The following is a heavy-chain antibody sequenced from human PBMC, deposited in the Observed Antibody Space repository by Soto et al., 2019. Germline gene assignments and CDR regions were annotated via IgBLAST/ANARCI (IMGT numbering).Heavy chain of an antibody. CDR1: GYTFINYG. Sequence: QVQLVQSGAEVKKPGASVKVSCKASGYTFINYGISWVRQAPGHGLEWMGWINTYNGNTNYAKKFQGSVTITTDTSTSTAYMELRSLRSDDTAVYSCARDPVGPAWFDPWGQGTLVTVSS. CDR3: ARDPVGPAWFDP. D-gene: IGHD1-26*01. CDR2: INTYNGNT. V-gene: IGHV1-18*01. J-gene: IGHJ5*02.